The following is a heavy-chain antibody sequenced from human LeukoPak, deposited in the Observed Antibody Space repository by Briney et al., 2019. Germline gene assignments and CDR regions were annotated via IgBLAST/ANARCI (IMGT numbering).Heavy chain of an antibody. V-gene: IGHV3-23*01. J-gene: IGHJ4*02. CDR1: GFTFSSYA. D-gene: IGHD3-22*01. CDR2: ITGSGGYT. Sequence: TGGSLRLSCAASGFTFSSYAMTWVRQAPGKGLEWVPTITGSGGYTYYADSVKGRFTISRDNSKNTLFLRMNSLRAEDTAVYFCAKQSLYDSSGHFHYWGQGTLVTVSS. CDR3: AKQSLYDSSGHFHY.